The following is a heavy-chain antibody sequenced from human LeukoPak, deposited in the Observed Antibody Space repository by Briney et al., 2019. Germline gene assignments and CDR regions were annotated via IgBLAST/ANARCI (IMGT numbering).Heavy chain of an antibody. CDR1: RGTFSSYA. Sequence: SVKVSCKASRGTFSSYAISWVRQAPGQGLEWMGGIIPIFGTANYAQKFQGRVTITADESTSTAYMELSSLRSEDTAVYYCARDPNTAMVNGGDYWGQGTLVTVSS. J-gene: IGHJ4*02. CDR3: ARDPNTAMVNGGDY. D-gene: IGHD5-18*01. CDR2: IIPIFGTA. V-gene: IGHV1-69*01.